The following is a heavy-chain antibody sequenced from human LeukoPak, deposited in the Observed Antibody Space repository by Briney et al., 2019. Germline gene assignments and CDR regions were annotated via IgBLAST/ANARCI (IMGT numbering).Heavy chain of an antibody. Sequence: QAWGSLRLSCAASGFTFSSYAMNWVRQAPGKGLEWVSTISGSGGSTYYADSVKGRFTISRDNSKNTLYLQMNSLRAEDTAVYYCAKVGSGWYDFYYFDYWGQGTLVTVSS. J-gene: IGHJ4*02. V-gene: IGHV3-23*01. CDR3: AKVGSGWYDFYYFDY. CDR1: GFTFSSYA. D-gene: IGHD6-19*01. CDR2: ISGSGGST.